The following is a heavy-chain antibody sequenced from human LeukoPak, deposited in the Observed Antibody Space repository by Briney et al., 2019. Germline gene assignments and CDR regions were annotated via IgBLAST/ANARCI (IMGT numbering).Heavy chain of an antibody. CDR1: GYTFTSYG. D-gene: IGHD6-6*01. CDR2: ISAYNGNT. Sequence: ASVKVSCKASGYTFTSYGITWVRQAPGQGLEWMGWISAYNGNTHYAQKLQGRVTMTTDTSTSTAYMDLRSLRSDDTAVYYCAREPAARGAFDIWGQGTMVTVSS. CDR3: AREPAARGAFDI. J-gene: IGHJ3*02. V-gene: IGHV1-18*01.